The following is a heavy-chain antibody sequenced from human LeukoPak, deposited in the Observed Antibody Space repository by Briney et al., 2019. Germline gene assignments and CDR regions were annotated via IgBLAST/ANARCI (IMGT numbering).Heavy chain of an antibody. J-gene: IGHJ4*02. Sequence: ASVKVSCKASGYTFTNYDINWVRQATGQGLEWMGWMNPNSGTTDYAQKFQGRVTLTRNTSINTAYMELSSLRFEDTAFYYCASGGHIRVYDSNPYYGHYWGQGTLVTVSS. CDR1: GYTFTNYD. D-gene: IGHD3-22*01. CDR3: ASGGHIRVYDSNPYYGHY. CDR2: MNPNSGTT. V-gene: IGHV1-8*03.